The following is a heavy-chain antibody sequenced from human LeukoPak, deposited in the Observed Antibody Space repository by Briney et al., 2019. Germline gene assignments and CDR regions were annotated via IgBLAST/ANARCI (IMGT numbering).Heavy chain of an antibody. D-gene: IGHD6-19*01. J-gene: IGHJ5*02. Sequence: GGSLRLSCAASGFTFSNAWMSWVRQAPGKGLEWVGRIKSKTDGGTTDYAAPVKGRFTISRDDSKNTLYLQMNSLKTEDTAVYYCARDAYSSGYYWFDPWGQGTLVTVSS. V-gene: IGHV3-15*01. CDR3: ARDAYSSGYYWFDP. CDR1: GFTFSNAW. CDR2: IKSKTDGGTT.